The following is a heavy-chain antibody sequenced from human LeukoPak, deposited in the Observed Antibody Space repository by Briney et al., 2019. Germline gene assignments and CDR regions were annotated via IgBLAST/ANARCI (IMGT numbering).Heavy chain of an antibody. CDR3: ASGDESGITMVRGVDFDWFDP. CDR2: ISSSSSYI. Sequence: PGGSLRLSCAASGFTFSSYSMNWVRQAPGKGLEWVSSISSSSSYIYYADSVKGRFTISRDNAKNSLYLQTNSLRAEDTAVYYCASGDESGITMVRGVDFDWFDPWGQGTLVTVSS. D-gene: IGHD3-10*01. CDR1: GFTFSSYS. V-gene: IGHV3-21*01. J-gene: IGHJ5*02.